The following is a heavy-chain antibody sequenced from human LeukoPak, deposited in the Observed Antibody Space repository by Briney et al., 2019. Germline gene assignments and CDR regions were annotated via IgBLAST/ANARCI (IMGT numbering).Heavy chain of an antibody. D-gene: IGHD2-15*01. Sequence: GGSLRLSCAASGFTFSSYSMNWVRQAPGKGLEWVSSISSSSSYIYYADSVKGRFTIPRDNAKNSLYLQMNSLRAEDTAVYYCARGTGSGPTPHDAFDIWGQGTMVTVSS. V-gene: IGHV3-21*01. CDR3: ARGTGSGPTPHDAFDI. CDR2: ISSSSSYI. J-gene: IGHJ3*02. CDR1: GFTFSSYS.